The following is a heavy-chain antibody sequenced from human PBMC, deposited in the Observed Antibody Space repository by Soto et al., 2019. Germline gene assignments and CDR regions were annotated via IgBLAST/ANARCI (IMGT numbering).Heavy chain of an antibody. D-gene: IGHD2-15*01. Sequence: QVQLVQSGAEVKKPGASVKVSCKASGYTFTSYGISWVRQAPGQGLDWMGWISAYNGNTNYAQKLQGRATITTDTPTSTAYMGLWSLRSDDPAVYYCARDHFISCSGGRCYFHQNSSYSGMDVWGQGTTVTVSS. J-gene: IGHJ6*02. CDR1: GYTFTSYG. CDR2: ISAYNGNT. V-gene: IGHV1-18*01. CDR3: ARDHFISCSGGRCYFHQNSSYSGMDV.